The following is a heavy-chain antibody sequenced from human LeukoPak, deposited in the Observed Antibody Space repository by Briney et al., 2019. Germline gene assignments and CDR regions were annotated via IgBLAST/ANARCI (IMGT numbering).Heavy chain of an antibody. J-gene: IGHJ3*02. CDR2: INPNSGGT. CDR3: ARERGAIVVVGEDAFDI. D-gene: IGHD2-21*01. V-gene: IGHV1-2*02. CDR1: GYTFTGYY. Sequence: ASVKVSCKASGYTFTGYYMHWVRQAPGQGLEWMGWINPNSGGTNYAQKFQGRVTMTRDTSISTAYMELSRLRSDDTAVYYCARERGAIVVVGEDAFDIWGQGTMVTVSS.